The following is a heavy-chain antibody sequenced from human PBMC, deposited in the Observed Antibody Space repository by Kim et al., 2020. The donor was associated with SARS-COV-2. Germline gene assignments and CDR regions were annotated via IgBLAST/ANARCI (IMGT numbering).Heavy chain of an antibody. Sequence: GGSLRLSCAASGFTFSSYAMSWVRQAPGKGLEWVSVIYSGGSSTYYADSVKGRFTISRDNSKNTLYLQMNSLRAEDTAVYYCAKADSAYDSSGYYSYYYYYGMDVWGQGTIVTVSS. CDR2: IYSGGSST. CDR1: GFTFSSYA. D-gene: IGHD3-22*01. CDR3: AKADSAYDSSGYYSYYYYYGMDV. J-gene: IGHJ6*02. V-gene: IGHV3-23*03.